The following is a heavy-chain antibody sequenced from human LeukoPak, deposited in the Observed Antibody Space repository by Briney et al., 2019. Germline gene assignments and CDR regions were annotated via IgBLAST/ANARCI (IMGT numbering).Heavy chain of an antibody. D-gene: IGHD3-3*01. Sequence: GGSLRLSCAASGFSFRSYAMHWVRQAPGKGLEWMAFTSYDGSNNYYADSVKGRFTISRDNSKNTLYLQMTSLRAEDTAVYYCARGDDFWSGYEFRWFDPWGQGTLVTVSS. V-gene: IGHV3-30-3*01. CDR2: TSYDGSNN. CDR1: GFSFRSYA. CDR3: ARGDDFWSGYEFRWFDP. J-gene: IGHJ5*02.